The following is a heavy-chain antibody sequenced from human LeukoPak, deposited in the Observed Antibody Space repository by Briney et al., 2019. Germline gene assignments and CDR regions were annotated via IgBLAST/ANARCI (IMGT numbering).Heavy chain of an antibody. CDR1: GYTFTGYY. V-gene: IGHV1-2*02. Sequence: ASVKVSCKASGYTFTGYYMHWVRQAPGQGLEWMGWINPNSGGTNYAQKFQGRVTMTRDTSISTAYMELSRLRSDDTAVYYRARDPPSHSSGHLIWGQGTMVTVSS. CDR2: INPNSGGT. D-gene: IGHD6-19*01. J-gene: IGHJ3*02. CDR3: ARDPPSHSSGHLI.